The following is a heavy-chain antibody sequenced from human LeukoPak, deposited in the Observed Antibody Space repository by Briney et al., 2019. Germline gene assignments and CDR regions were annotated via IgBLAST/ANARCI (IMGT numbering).Heavy chain of an antibody. CDR2: IYHSGST. CDR1: GGSISSGGYY. D-gene: IGHD3-10*01. J-gene: IGHJ4*02. Sequence: SETLSLTCTVSGGSISSGGYYWSWIRQPPGKGLEWIGYIYHSGSTYYNPSLKSRVTISVDRSKNQFSLKLSSVTAADTAVYYCARVGFPYYFDYWGQGTLVTVSS. CDR3: ARVGFPYYFDY. V-gene: IGHV4-30-2*01.